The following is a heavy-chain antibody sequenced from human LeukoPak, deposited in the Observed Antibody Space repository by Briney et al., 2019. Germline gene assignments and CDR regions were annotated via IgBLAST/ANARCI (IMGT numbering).Heavy chain of an antibody. J-gene: IGHJ5*02. CDR3: ASAMITFGGVANWFDP. D-gene: IGHD3-16*01. CDR1: GFTFSSYG. V-gene: IGHV3-30*02. Sequence: GGSLRLSCAASGFTFSSYGMHWVRQAPGKGLEWVAFIRYDGSNKYYADSVKGRFTISRDNAKNSLYLQMNSLRAEDTAVYYCASAMITFGGVANWFDPWGQGTLVTVSS. CDR2: IRYDGSNK.